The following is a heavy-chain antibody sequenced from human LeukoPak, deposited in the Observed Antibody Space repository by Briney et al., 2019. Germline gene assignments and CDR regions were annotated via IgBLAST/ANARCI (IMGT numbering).Heavy chain of an antibody. CDR1: GFTFSSYA. CDR2: ISGSGGST. CDR3: AKARSVGEYYFDY. J-gene: IGHJ4*02. D-gene: IGHD3-10*01. V-gene: IGHV3-23*01. Sequence: QPGGSLRLSCVVSGFTFSSYAMHWVRQAPGKGLEWVSAISGSGGSTYYADSVKSQFTISRDNSKNTLYLQMNSLRAEDTAIYYCAKARSVGEYYFDYWGQGTLVTVSS.